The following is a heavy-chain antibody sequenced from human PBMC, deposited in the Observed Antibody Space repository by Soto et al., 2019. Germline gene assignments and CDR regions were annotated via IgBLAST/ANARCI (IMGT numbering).Heavy chain of an antibody. V-gene: IGHV1-69*01. CDR2: IIPIFGTA. D-gene: IGHD6-19*01. CDR3: AKVRYSSPMGYYYGMDV. J-gene: IGHJ6*02. Sequence: QAQLEQSGGEVKKPGSSVKVSCKASRVAFSKFIVTWVRQAPGLGLEWVGGIIPIFGTANYAQKFQGRVKITADESTSTSYMEVNNLRSEDTAVYYWAKVRYSSPMGYYYGMDVWGQGTTVTVSS. CDR1: RVAFSKFI.